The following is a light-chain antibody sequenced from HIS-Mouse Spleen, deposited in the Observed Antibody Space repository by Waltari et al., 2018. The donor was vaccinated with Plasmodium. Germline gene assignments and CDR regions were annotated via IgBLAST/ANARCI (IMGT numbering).Light chain of an antibody. CDR1: SSNIGSNY. V-gene: IGLV1-47*01. Sequence: QSVLTQPPSASGTPGQRVTISCSGSSSNIGSNYVYWYQQLPGTAPKLPIFRNNQRPSGVPDRFSGSEAGTSASMASSGIRSEDEADYYCAAWDDSLSGPVFGGWTKLTVL. J-gene: IGLJ2*01. CDR3: AAWDDSLSGPV. CDR2: RNN.